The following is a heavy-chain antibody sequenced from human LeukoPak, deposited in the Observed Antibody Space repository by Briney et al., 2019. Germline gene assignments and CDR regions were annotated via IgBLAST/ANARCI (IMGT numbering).Heavy chain of an antibody. CDR1: GGSTSGYY. V-gene: IGHV4-59*01. Sequence: SETLSLTCTVSGGSTSGYYWSWIRQPPGKGLGWVGYIYDSGSTKYNPTEYNPSLKSRVTISEDTSKNQFSLKLSSVTAADTAVYYCAREPVGYCSGGSCSGHWGQGTLVTVSS. D-gene: IGHD2-15*01. CDR3: AREPVGYCSGGSCSGH. CDR2: IYDSGST. J-gene: IGHJ4*02.